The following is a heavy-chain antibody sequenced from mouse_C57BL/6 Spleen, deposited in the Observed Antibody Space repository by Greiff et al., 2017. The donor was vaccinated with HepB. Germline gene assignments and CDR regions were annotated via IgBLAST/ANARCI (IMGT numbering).Heavy chain of an antibody. V-gene: IGHV5-16*01. CDR1: GFTFSDYY. D-gene: IGHD1-1*01. J-gene: IGHJ2*01. CDR3: ARDCGSSSYFDY. CDR2: INYDGSST. Sequence: EVNVVESEGGLVQPGSSMKLSCTASGFTFSDYYMAWVRQVPEKGLEWVANINYDGSSTYYLDSLKSRFIISRDNAKNILYLQMSSLKSEDTATYYCARDCGSSSYFDYWGQGTTLTVSS.